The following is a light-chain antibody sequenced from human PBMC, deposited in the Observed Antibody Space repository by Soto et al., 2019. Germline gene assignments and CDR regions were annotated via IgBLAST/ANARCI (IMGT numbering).Light chain of an antibody. Sequence: EIVLTQSPGTLSLSPGERATLSCRASQSVANNYLAWYQQKPGQALRFLIYDASSRATGIPDRFSGSESGTDFTLTISRLEPEDFAVYYCEQYGSTPLTFGGGTKVEIK. CDR3: EQYGSTPLT. J-gene: IGKJ4*01. CDR1: QSVANNY. V-gene: IGKV3-20*01. CDR2: DAS.